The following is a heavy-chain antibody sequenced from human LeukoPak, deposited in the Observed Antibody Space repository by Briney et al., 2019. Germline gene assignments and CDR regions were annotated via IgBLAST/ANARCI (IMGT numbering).Heavy chain of an antibody. J-gene: IGHJ3*02. CDR2: ISSRGSAI. Sequence: PGGSLRLSCAASGFTFSNYEMNWVRQAPGKGLEWVSYISSRGSAIYYADSVKGRFTISRDNAKNSLYLQMNSLRAEDTAVYYCARGYYDSSGYSDAFDIWGQGQWSPSLQ. D-gene: IGHD3-22*01. V-gene: IGHV3-48*03. CDR3: ARGYYDSSGYSDAFDI. CDR1: GFTFSNYE.